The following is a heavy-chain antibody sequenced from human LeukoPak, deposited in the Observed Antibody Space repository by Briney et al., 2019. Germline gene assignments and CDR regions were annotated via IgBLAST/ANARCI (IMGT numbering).Heavy chain of an antibody. V-gene: IGHV3-48*03. Sequence: GGSLRLSCAASGFTFSSYEMNWVRQAPGKGLEWVSYISSSGSTIYYADSVKGRFTISRDNAKNSLYLQMNSLRAEDTAVYYCARDDIYYDSSGYYYGLEYWGQGTLVTVSP. CDR3: ARDDIYYDSSGYYYGLEY. D-gene: IGHD3-22*01. J-gene: IGHJ4*02. CDR2: ISSSGSTI. CDR1: GFTFSSYE.